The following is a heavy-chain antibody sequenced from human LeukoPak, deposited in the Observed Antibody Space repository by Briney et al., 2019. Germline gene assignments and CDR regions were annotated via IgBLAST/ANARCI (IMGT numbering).Heavy chain of an antibody. CDR3: ARGRRVLLWFGMYDAFDN. D-gene: IGHD3-10*01. V-gene: IGHV4-30-4*01. Sequence: SETLSLTCTVSGGSIRSGDFYWSWIRQPPGKGLEWIGYIYYSGSTNYNPSLKSRVTISKDTSKNQFSLKLSSVTAADTAVYYCARGRRVLLWFGMYDAFDNWGQGTMVTVSS. CDR1: GGSIRSGDFY. CDR2: IYYSGST. J-gene: IGHJ3*02.